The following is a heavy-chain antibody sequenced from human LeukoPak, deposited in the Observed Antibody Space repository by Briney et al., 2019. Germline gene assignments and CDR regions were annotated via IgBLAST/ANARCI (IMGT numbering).Heavy chain of an antibody. CDR2: ISSKVTHI. D-gene: IGHD2-2*01. CDR1: GFTFRSYG. J-gene: IGHJ6*03. Sequence: NPGGSLRLSCAGSGFTFRSYGMTWVRQAPGKGLEWVSYISSKVTHIYYADSVKGRFTVSRDNTKNSLYLQMSSLGAEDTAVYYCARGRGYCSSTFCFGNMDVWGTGTTVTVSS. V-gene: IGHV3-21*05. CDR3: ARGRGYCSSTFCFGNMDV.